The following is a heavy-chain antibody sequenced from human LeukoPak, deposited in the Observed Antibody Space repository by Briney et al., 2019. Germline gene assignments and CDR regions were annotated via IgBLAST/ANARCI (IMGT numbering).Heavy chain of an antibody. V-gene: IGHV3-23*01. CDR1: GFTFSSFA. D-gene: IGHD3-3*01. CDR2: VTGSGSVTSST. Sequence: GGSLRLSCAASGFTFSSFAMSWVRQAPGKGLEWVSSVTGSGSVTSSTYYADSVKGRFTISRDNSKNTLYLQMNSLRAEDTAVYYRAKECDYYDFWTPAAFDIWGQGTMVTVSS. J-gene: IGHJ3*02. CDR3: AKECDYYDFWTPAAFDI.